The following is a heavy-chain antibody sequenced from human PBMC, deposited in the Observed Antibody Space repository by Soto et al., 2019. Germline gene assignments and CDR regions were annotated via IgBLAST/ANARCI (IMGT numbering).Heavy chain of an antibody. CDR2: IIPILGIA. V-gene: IGHV1-69*02. CDR3: ARRGYGDYYYYGMDV. D-gene: IGHD4-17*01. Sequence: QVQLVQSGAEVKKPGSSVKVSCKASGGTFSSYTISWVRQAPGQGLEWMGRIIPILGIANYAQKFQGRVTITEDKSTSTAYMELSSLRSEDTAVYYCARRGYGDYYYYGMDVWGQGTTVTVSS. J-gene: IGHJ6*02. CDR1: GGTFSSYT.